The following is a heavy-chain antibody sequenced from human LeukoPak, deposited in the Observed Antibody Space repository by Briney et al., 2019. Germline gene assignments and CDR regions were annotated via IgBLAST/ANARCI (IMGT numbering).Heavy chain of an antibody. D-gene: IGHD4-17*01. CDR2: IIPILGIA. V-gene: IGHV1-69*04. Sequence: SVKVSCKASEGTFSSYAISWVRQAPGQGLEWMGRIIPILGIANYAQKFQGRVTITADKSTSTAYMELSSLRSEDTAVYYCARAVPHGNYYYGMDVWGQGTTVTVSS. CDR3: ARAVPHGNYYYGMDV. J-gene: IGHJ6*02. CDR1: EGTFSSYA.